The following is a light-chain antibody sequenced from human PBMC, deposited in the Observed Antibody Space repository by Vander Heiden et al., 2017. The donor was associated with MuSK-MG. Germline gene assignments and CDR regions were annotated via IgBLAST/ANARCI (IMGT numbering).Light chain of an antibody. J-gene: IGLJ1*01. V-gene: IGLV1-51*01. CDR1: RSNIGNNY. Sequence: QSVLTQPPSVSAAPGQMVTISCSGSRSNIGNNYVSWYQQLPGTAPKLLIYDNNKRPSGMPDRVSGSKSGTSATLGITGLQNGDEADYYCGTWDSSLSAGVFGTGTKGTVL. CDR2: DNN. CDR3: GTWDSSLSAGV.